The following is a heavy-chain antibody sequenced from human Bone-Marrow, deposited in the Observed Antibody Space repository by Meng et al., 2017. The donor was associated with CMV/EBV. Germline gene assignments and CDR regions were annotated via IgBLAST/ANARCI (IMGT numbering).Heavy chain of an antibody. D-gene: IGHD2-8*01. J-gene: IGHJ5*02. CDR1: GFTFNSYA. V-gene: IGHV3-23*01. Sequence: GESLKISCAASGFTFNSYAMTWVRQGPGKGLEWVSVIRGSGDSTYYADSVKGRFTISRDNSKNTVYLQMNSLRAEDTAVYYCAKEREVEGYCRNGVCWSEYSSGWYDSWGQGNLVTVSS. CDR3: AKEREVEGYCRNGVCWSEYSSGWYDS. CDR2: IRGSGDST.